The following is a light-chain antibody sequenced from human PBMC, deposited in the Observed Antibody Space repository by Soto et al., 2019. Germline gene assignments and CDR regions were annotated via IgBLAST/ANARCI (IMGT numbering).Light chain of an antibody. CDR3: QQSYSMPRT. J-gene: IGKJ1*01. V-gene: IGKV1-8*01. CDR1: QGISSY. Sequence: AIRMTQSPSSLSASTGDRVTITCRASQGISSYLAWYQQKPGKAPKLLIYAASTLQSGVPSRFSGSASGTDFTLTITSLQPEDFATYYCQQSYSMPRTFGQGTKVEMK. CDR2: AAS.